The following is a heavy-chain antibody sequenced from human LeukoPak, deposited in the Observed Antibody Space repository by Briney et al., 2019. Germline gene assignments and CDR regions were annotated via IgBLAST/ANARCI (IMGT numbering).Heavy chain of an antibody. CDR2: ISSSSSYI. V-gene: IGHV3-21*01. D-gene: IGHD1-26*01. CDR1: GFTFSSYS. J-gene: IGHJ4*02. Sequence: GSLRLSCAASGFTFSSYSMNWVRQAPGKGLEWVSSISSSSSYIYYADSVKGRFTISRDNAKNSLYLQMNSLRAEDTAAYYCARVVGAETEDYFDYWGQGTLVTVSS. CDR3: ARVVGAETEDYFDY.